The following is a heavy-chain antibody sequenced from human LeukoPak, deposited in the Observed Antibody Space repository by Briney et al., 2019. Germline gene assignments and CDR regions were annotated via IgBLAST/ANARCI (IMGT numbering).Heavy chain of an antibody. J-gene: IGHJ5*02. CDR1: GYTFTGYY. V-gene: IGHV1-2*02. Sequence: APVKVSCKASGYTFTGYYMHWVRQAPGQGLEWMGWINPNSGSTNYAQKFQGRVTITRDTSISTAYMELSRLRADDTAVYYCARWYSSSSGNWFDPWGQGTLVTVSS. CDR2: INPNSGST. D-gene: IGHD6-6*01. CDR3: ARWYSSSSGNWFDP.